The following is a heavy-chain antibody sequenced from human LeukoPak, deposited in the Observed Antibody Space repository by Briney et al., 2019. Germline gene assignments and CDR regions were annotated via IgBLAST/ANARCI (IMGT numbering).Heavy chain of an antibody. J-gene: IGHJ4*02. Sequence: QPGGSLRLSCSASGFTFSNYGMGWVRQAPGKGLEWVSGIHGSSGSTYYADSVKGRSTISRDNSKNTLYLQMNSLRAEDTAVYYCARGYDFWSGYSFDYWGQGTLVTVSS. CDR1: GFTFSNYG. CDR3: ARGYDFWSGYSFDY. CDR2: IHGSSGST. D-gene: IGHD3-3*01. V-gene: IGHV3-23*01.